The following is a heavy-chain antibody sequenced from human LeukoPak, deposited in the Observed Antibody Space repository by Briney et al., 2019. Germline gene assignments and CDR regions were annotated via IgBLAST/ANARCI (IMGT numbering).Heavy chain of an antibody. Sequence: PSQTLSLTCTVSGDSISSVEYYWSWVRQHPGQGLEWIGYIHSSGSSYYNPSLTSRVTMSVDTWDNKFSLNLKSVTAADTAIYYCARNDYGDLYQFDSSGQGALITVSS. CDR3: ARNDYGDLYQFDS. J-gene: IGHJ4*02. V-gene: IGHV4-31*03. CDR1: GDSISSVEYY. D-gene: IGHD3-16*01. CDR2: IHSSGSS.